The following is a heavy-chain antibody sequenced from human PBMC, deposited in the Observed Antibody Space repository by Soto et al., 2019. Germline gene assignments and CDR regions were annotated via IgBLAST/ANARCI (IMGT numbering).Heavy chain of an antibody. CDR1: GFTFSSYW. V-gene: IGHV3-7*01. CDR2: IKQDGSEK. J-gene: IGHJ4*02. D-gene: IGHD4-17*01. Sequence: GGSLRLSCAASGFTFSSYWMSWVRQAPGKGLEWVANIKQDGSEKYYVDSVKGRFTISRDNAKNSLYLQMNSLRAEDTAVYYCARVGYGDYPNYFDYWGQGTLVTVSS. CDR3: ARVGYGDYPNYFDY.